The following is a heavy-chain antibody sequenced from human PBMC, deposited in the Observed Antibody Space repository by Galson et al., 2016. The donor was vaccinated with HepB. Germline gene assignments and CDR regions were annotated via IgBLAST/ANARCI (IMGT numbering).Heavy chain of an antibody. CDR2: INPTGSST. D-gene: IGHD6-19*01. Sequence: SVKVSCKTSGCTFTNYYMHWVRQAPRQGLQWMGIINPTGSSTSYAQKFQGRVTLTRDTSTSTVYMELSSLRSEDTAVYHCARSPQWLEHFDYWGQGTLVTVSS. CDR3: ARSPQWLEHFDY. CDR1: GCTFTNYY. V-gene: IGHV1-46*01. J-gene: IGHJ4*02.